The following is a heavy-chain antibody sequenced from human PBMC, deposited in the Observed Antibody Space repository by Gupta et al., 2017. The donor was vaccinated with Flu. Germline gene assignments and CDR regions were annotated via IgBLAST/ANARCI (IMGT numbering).Heavy chain of an antibody. CDR3: ARKGGGHCSGGSCYSFDF. CDR1: GVTFSTYA. V-gene: IGHV1-69*01. D-gene: IGHD2-15*01. CDR2: IIPVFGPT. Sequence: QVQLVQSGAEVKKPGSLVKVSCKASGVTFSTYAINGVRQAPGQGLEWMGGIIPVFGPTNYAQKFQGRVTITADESTSTAYMEISSLRSEDTAVYYCARKGGGHCSGGSCYSFDFWGQGTLVTVSS. J-gene: IGHJ4*02.